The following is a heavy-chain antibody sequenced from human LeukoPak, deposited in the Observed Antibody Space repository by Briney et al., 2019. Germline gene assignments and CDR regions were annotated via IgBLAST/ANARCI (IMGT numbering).Heavy chain of an antibody. V-gene: IGHV1-24*01. CDR3: ATGSGWLLRTATTEADYGMDV. Sequence: EASVKVSCKVSGYTLTELSMHWVRQAPGKGLEWIGGFDPEDGETIYAQKFQGRVTMTEDTSTDTAYMELSSLRSEDTAVYYCATGSGWLLRTATTEADYGMDVWGQGTTVTVSS. D-gene: IGHD3-22*01. J-gene: IGHJ6*02. CDR1: GYTLTELS. CDR2: FDPEDGET.